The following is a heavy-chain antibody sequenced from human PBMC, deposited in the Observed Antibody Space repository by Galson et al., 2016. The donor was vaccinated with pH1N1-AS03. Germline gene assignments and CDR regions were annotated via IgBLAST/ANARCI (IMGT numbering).Heavy chain of an antibody. CDR1: GFTFTNYW. CDR2: INQDGAKH. D-gene: IGHD6-19*01. Sequence: LRLSCAASGFTFTNYWMSWVRQAPGKGPEWVANINQDGAKHYYVDSVRGRFTISRDNAKNSLYLQMNSLRVEDTAVYYCARDMLRPVGGTIVDYWGRGTMVTVSS. CDR3: ARDMLRPVGGTIVDY. J-gene: IGHJ2*01. V-gene: IGHV3-7*01.